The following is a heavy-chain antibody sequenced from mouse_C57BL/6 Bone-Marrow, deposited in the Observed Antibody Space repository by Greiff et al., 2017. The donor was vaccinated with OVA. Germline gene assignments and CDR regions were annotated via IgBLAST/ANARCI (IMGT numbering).Heavy chain of an antibody. Sequence: EVMLVESGGGLVQPGGSLKLSCAASGFTFSDYYMYWVRQTPEKRLEWVAYISNGGGSTYYPDTVKGRFTISRDNAKNTLYLQMSRLKSEDTAMYYCARHNYYGSSYDAYWGQGTLVTVSA. J-gene: IGHJ3*01. CDR3: ARHNYYGSSYDAY. V-gene: IGHV5-12*01. CDR2: ISNGGGST. CDR1: GFTFSDYY. D-gene: IGHD1-1*01.